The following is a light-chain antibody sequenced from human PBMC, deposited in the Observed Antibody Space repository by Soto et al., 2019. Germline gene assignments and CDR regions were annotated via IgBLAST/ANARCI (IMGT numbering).Light chain of an antibody. CDR3: SSFTTSRLHV. CDR2: GVR. V-gene: IGLV2-14*01. J-gene: IGLJ1*01. Sequence: QSVLTQPTSVSGSPGQSIAIPCTGNGNDIGAYDYVSWYQQHPGKAPRLLIHGVRNRPPGISSRFSGFKSGLTASLTISGLQAEDEADYYCSSFTTSRLHVFGPGTKVTVL. CDR1: GNDIGAYDY.